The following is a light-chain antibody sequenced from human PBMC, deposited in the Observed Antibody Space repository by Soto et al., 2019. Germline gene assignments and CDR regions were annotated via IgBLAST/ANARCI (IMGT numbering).Light chain of an antibody. Sequence: QSALTQPASVSGSPGQSITISCTGTSSDVGGYNYVSWYQQHPGKAPKLLIYEVSYRPSGVSNRFSGSKSGNTASLTISGLQAEDEADYFCSSYGSTRRRYVFGTGTKVTVL. CDR2: EVS. J-gene: IGLJ1*01. CDR1: SSDVGGYNY. CDR3: SSYGSTRRRYV. V-gene: IGLV2-14*01.